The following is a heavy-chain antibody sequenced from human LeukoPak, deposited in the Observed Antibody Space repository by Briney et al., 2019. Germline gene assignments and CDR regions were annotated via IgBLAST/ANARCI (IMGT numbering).Heavy chain of an antibody. Sequence: GSVKVSCKASGYTFTGYYMHWVRQAPGQGLEWMGWINPNSGGINYAQKFQGGVTMTRDTSISTAYMELSGLRSDDAAVYYCARDKVNSEYYYDSSGYYLHDYWGQGTLVTVSS. CDR3: ARDKVNSEYYYDSSGYYLHDY. CDR1: GYTFTGYY. D-gene: IGHD3-22*01. J-gene: IGHJ4*02. CDR2: INPNSGGI. V-gene: IGHV1-2*02.